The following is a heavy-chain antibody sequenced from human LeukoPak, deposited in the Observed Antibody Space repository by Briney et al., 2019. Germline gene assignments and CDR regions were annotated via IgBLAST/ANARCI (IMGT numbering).Heavy chain of an antibody. CDR3: ARLWELQDRDFDY. CDR2: ISYDGSNK. Sequence: GGSLRLSCAASGFTFSSYGMHWVRQAPGKGLEWVAVISYDGSNKYYADSVKGRFTISRDNAKNSLYLQMNSLRAEDTAVYYCARLWELQDRDFDYWGQGTLVTVSS. D-gene: IGHD1-26*01. V-gene: IGHV3-30*12. J-gene: IGHJ4*02. CDR1: GFTFSSYG.